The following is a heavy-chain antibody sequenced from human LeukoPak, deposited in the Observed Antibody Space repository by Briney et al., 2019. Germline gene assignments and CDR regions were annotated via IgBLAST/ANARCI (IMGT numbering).Heavy chain of an antibody. J-gene: IGHJ3*01. CDR1: GYTFGTYG. CDR2: VSAYNGNT. D-gene: IGHD1-26*01. CDR3: ERGLLYAQARDAFHL. Sequence: GASVDSPLKVSGYTFGTYGFGWVRQAPGQGLEWMGRVSAYNGNTNYAQKLQGRVTMTTDTSANTAYMELGSLRSEDAAVYYCERGLLYAQARDAFHLWGQGTMVTVSS. V-gene: IGHV1-18*01.